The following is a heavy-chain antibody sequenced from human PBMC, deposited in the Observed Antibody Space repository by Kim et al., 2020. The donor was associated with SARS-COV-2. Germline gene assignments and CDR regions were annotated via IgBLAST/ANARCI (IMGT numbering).Heavy chain of an antibody. V-gene: IGHV7-4-1*02. Sequence: PTYAQGFTGRFVFALDTSVSTAYLQSSSLKAEDTAVYYCAREGGGSHFDIWGQGTMVTVSS. CDR3: AREGGGSHFDI. J-gene: IGHJ3*02. CDR2: P. D-gene: IGHD1-26*01.